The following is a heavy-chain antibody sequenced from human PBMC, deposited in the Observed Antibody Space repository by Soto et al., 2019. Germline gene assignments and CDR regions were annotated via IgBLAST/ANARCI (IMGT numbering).Heavy chain of an antibody. V-gene: IGHV4-59*03. CDR3: GRITRRPNSGYFDS. D-gene: IGHD7-27*01. J-gene: IGHJ4*02. CDR1: GESMSTYY. CDR2: IYYTGST. Sequence: SETLSLTGTVSGESMSTYYWSWIRQPPGEGLEWIGYIYYTGSTNYNPSRKSRGTVSIDTSNNQFSLILSSVNAADPVVSYCGRITRRPNSGYFDSWGQGGLVNVYS.